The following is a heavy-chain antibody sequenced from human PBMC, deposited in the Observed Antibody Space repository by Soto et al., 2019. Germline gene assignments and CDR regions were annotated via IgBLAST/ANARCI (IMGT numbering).Heavy chain of an antibody. CDR1: SASLSSSKW. J-gene: IGHJ4*02. V-gene: IGHV4-4*02. Sequence: SETLSLTCDVSSASLSSSKWWTWVRQPPGKGLEWIGEIYHTGSTNYNPSLKSRVTLSVDKSKNQFSLKLSSVTAADTAIYYCATYYDILTGYTFDYWGPGTLVTVSS. D-gene: IGHD3-9*01. CDR2: IYHTGST. CDR3: ATYYDILTGYTFDY.